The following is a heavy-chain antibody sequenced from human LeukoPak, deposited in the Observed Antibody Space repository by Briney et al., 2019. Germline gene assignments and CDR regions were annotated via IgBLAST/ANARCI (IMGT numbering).Heavy chain of an antibody. Sequence: SETLSLTCTVSGGSISSGGYYWSWIRQPAGKGLEWIGRIYTSGSTNYNPSLKSRVTMSADTSKNQFSLKLSSVTAADTAVYYCARDFRTTGNLIHYYYYYMDVWGKGTTVTVSS. CDR3: ARDFRTTGNLIHYYYYYMDV. CDR1: GGSISSGGYY. CDR2: IYTSGST. V-gene: IGHV4-61*02. D-gene: IGHD1-1*01. J-gene: IGHJ6*03.